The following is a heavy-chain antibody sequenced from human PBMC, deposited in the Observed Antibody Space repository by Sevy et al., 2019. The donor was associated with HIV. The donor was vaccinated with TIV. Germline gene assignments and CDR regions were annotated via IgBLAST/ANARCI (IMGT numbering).Heavy chain of an antibody. J-gene: IGHJ4*02. D-gene: IGHD3-10*01. CDR2: ISDSGGST. CDR1: GFTFNTYA. Sequence: GGSLRLSCAASGFTFNTYAMSWVRQAPGKGLEWVSTISDSGGSTYYADSVKGRFTISRDNSKNTLYLQKNSLRAEDTAVYYCAKDRVSGSYYTGDIDYWGQGTLVTVSS. CDR3: AKDRVSGSYYTGDIDY. V-gene: IGHV3-23*01.